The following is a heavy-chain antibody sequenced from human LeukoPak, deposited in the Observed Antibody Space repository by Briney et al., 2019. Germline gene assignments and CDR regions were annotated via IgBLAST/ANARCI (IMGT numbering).Heavy chain of an antibody. Sequence: GGSLRLSCAASGFTLSSYWMHWVRQAPGKGLVWVSAINNGGSTTAYADSVKGRFTISRDNAKNTLYLQMNSLRAEDTAVYYCARRAPTRYFDYWGQGTLVTVSS. V-gene: IGHV3-74*01. CDR2: INNGGSTT. CDR3: ARRAPTRYFDY. CDR1: GFTLSSYW. D-gene: IGHD5-24*01. J-gene: IGHJ4*02.